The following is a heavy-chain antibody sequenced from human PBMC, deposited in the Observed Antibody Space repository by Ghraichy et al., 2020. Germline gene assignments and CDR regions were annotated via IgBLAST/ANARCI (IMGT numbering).Heavy chain of an antibody. CDR1: GFTFSDHF. V-gene: IGHV3-72*01. Sequence: GESLNISCAASGFTFSDHFIDWVRQSPGKGLEWVGRSRNKAKSYTTEYAASVKGRFTISRDYSKDSVYLHMNSLKTEDTAVYYCAGSYSSSSGYYYVGDYWGQGTLVTVSS. CDR3: AGSYSSSSGYYYVGDY. CDR2: SRNKAKSYTT. D-gene: IGHD3-22*01. J-gene: IGHJ4*02.